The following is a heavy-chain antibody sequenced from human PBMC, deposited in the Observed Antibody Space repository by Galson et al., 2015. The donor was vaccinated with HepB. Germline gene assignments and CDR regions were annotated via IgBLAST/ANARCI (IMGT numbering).Heavy chain of an antibody. CDR3: AKSGTIFGVVGLFDP. Sequence: SLRLSCAASGFTFSSYAMSWVRQAPGKGLEWVSAISGSGGSTYYADSVKGRFTISRDSSKNTLYLQMNSLRAEDTAVYYCAKSGTIFGVVGLFDPWGQGTLVTVSS. CDR2: ISGSGGST. CDR1: GFTFSSYA. J-gene: IGHJ5*02. V-gene: IGHV3-23*01. D-gene: IGHD3-3*01.